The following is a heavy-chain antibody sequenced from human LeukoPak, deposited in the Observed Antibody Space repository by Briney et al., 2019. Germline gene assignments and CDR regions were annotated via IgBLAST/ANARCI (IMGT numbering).Heavy chain of an antibody. J-gene: IGHJ4*02. V-gene: IGHV4-61*02. D-gene: IGHD3-22*01. Sequence: PSQTLSLTCTVSGGSISSGSYYWSWIRQPAGKGLEWIGRVYTSGSTNYNPSLKSRVTISVDTSKNQFSLKLSYVTAADTAVYYCATGWVIPGENWGQGTLVTVSS. CDR2: VYTSGST. CDR1: GGSISSGSYY. CDR3: ATGWVIPGEN.